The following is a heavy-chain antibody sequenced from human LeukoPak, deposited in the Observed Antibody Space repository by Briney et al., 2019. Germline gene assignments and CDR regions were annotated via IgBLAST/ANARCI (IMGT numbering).Heavy chain of an antibody. CDR1: GYTFTSYG. Sequence: ASVKVSCKASGYTFTSYGISWVRQAPGQGLEWMGWISAYNGNTNYAQKLQGRVTMTTDTSTSTAYMELRSLGSDDTAVYYCAREERYYGSGSYPNWFDPWGQGTLVTVSS. D-gene: IGHD3-10*01. J-gene: IGHJ5*02. CDR3: AREERYYGSGSYPNWFDP. CDR2: ISAYNGNT. V-gene: IGHV1-18*01.